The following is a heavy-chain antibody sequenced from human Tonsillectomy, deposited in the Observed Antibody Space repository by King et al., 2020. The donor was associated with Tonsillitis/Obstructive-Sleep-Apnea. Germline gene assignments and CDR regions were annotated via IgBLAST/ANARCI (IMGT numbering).Heavy chain of an antibody. Sequence: VQLVESGGGLVQPGGSLRLSCEASGFTFSIYWMSWVRQAPGRGLEWVAKIYKDGLEKYYVDSVKGRFTISRDNAKNSLYLEMNSLRVEDTAVYYCAKGEWLDAWGQGTVVTVSS. CDR2: IYKDGLEK. CDR3: AKGEWLDA. CDR1: GFTFSIYW. D-gene: IGHD6-19*01. V-gene: IGHV3-7*03. J-gene: IGHJ3*01.